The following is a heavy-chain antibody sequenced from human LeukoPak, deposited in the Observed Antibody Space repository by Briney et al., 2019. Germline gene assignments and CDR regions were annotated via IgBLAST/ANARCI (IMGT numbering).Heavy chain of an antibody. CDR1: GGSISSYY. CDR2: IYTSGST. D-gene: IGHD6-19*01. J-gene: IGHJ6*03. Sequence: SETLSLTCTVSGGSISSYYWSWIRQPAGKGLEWIGRIYTSGSTNYNPSLKSQVTMSVDTSKNQFSLKLSSVTAADTAVYYCAREEQWLVAFYMDVWGKGTTVTVSS. V-gene: IGHV4-4*07. CDR3: AREEQWLVAFYMDV.